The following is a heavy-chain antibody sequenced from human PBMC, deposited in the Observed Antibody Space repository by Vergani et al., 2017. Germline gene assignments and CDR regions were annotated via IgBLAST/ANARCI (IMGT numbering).Heavy chain of an antibody. D-gene: IGHD1-14*01. CDR3: ARDGRIDAEGTELDY. V-gene: IGHV3-33*01. Sequence: QVQLEESGGGVVQPGRSLRLSCAGSGFTLSSHAMHWVRQAPGKGLEWVAFIWYDGSKEYYADSVKGRFTISRDNSKNTLYLQMNNLRAADTAVYYCARDGRIDAEGTELDYWGQGTLVTVSS. J-gene: IGHJ4*02. CDR2: IWYDGSKE. CDR1: GFTLSSHA.